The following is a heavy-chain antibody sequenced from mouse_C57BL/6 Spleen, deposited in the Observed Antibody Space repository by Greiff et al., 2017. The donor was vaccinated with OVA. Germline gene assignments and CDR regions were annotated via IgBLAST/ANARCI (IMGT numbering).Heavy chain of an antibody. Sequence: EVQLQQSGPGLVKPSQSLSLTCTVTGYSITSGYDWHWIRHFPGNKLEWMGYISYSGSTNYNPSLKSRISITHDTSKNHFFLKLNSVTTEDTATYYCARDYGSSYGYAMDYWGQGTSVTVSS. CDR1: GYSITSGYD. J-gene: IGHJ4*01. D-gene: IGHD1-1*01. CDR2: ISYSGST. CDR3: ARDYGSSYGYAMDY. V-gene: IGHV3-1*01.